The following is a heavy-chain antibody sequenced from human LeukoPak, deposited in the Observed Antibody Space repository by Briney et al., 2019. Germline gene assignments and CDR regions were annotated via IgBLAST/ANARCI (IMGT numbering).Heavy chain of an antibody. CDR2: ITSSSSTI. Sequence: GGSLRLSCAASGFTFSSSNMNWVRQSPGKGLEWLSYITSSSSTIYYADSVKGRFTISRDNAKNSLYLQMNSLRAEDTAVYYCARDSKYYDSSGYPDYWGQGTLVTVSS. CDR3: ARDSKYYDSSGYPDY. CDR1: GFTFSSSN. D-gene: IGHD3-22*01. J-gene: IGHJ4*02. V-gene: IGHV3-48*04.